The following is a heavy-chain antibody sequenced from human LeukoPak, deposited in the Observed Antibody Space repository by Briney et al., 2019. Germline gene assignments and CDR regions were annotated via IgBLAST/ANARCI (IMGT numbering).Heavy chain of an antibody. CDR2: ISAYNGNT. J-gene: IGHJ4*02. CDR1: GYTFTSYG. Sequence: ASVKVSCKASGYTFTSYGISWVRQAPGQGLEWMGWISAYNGNTNYAQKLQGRVTMTTDTSTSTAYMELRSLRSDDTAVYYRARVTDYYGSGSYYFDYWGQGTLVTVSS. D-gene: IGHD3-10*01. V-gene: IGHV1-18*01. CDR3: ARVTDYYGSGSYYFDY.